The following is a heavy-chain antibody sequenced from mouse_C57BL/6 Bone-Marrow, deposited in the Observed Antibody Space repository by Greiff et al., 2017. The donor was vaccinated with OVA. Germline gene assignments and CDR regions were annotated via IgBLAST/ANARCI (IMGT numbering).Heavy chain of an antibody. V-gene: IGHV1-9*01. CDR1: GYTFTGYW. J-gene: IGHJ4*01. CDR3: AIDFYAMDY. CDR2: LLPGSGST. Sequence: QVQLQQSGAELMKPGASVKLSCKATGYTFTGYWIEWVKQRPGHGLEWIGELLPGSGSTNYNAKFKGKATFTADTSSNTAYMQLSSLTTEDSAIYYCAIDFYAMDYWGQGTSVTVSS.